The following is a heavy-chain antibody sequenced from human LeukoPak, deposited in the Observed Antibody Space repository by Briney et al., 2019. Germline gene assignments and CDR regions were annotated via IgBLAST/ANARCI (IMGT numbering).Heavy chain of an antibody. Sequence: GGSLRLSCAASGFAFNNYVMSWVRQAPGKGLEWVSAITGRSDDTYHADSVKGRFTISRDNSKNTPYLQMNSLRADDMALYYCAKGSRNSRPYYFDFWGQGTLVTVSS. CDR2: ITGRSDDT. V-gene: IGHV3-23*01. CDR1: GFAFNNYV. CDR3: AKGSRNSRPYYFDF. D-gene: IGHD6-19*01. J-gene: IGHJ4*02.